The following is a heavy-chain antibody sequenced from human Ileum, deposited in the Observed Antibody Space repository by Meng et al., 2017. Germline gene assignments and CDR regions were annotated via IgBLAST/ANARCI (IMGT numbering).Heavy chain of an antibody. V-gene: IGHV4-30-4*01. CDR2: TYYNGSP. D-gene: IGHD3-10*01. CDR3: ARERRHYYGSGSFDY. CDR1: GGSFSSDNYY. Sequence: LQESGPGLVKPSQTPSLTCSVSGGSFSSDNYYWTWIPQTPGKGLEWIGLTYYNGSPFYNPSLRSRVTISVDTSNDQFSLKLTSVTAADTAVYYCARERRHYYGSGSFDYWGQGILVTVSS. J-gene: IGHJ4*02.